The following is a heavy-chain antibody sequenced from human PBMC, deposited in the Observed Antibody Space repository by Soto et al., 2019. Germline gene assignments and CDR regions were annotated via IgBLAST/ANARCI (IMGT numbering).Heavy chain of an antibody. CDR3: ARTMRYSGYDREYFDY. CDR2: INAGNGNT. Sequence: QVQLVQSGAVVKKPGASVKVSCKASGYTFTSYAMHWVRQAPGQRLEWMGWINAGNGNTKYSQKFQGRVTITRDTSASTAYMELRRLGSEDTAVYYCARTMRYSGYDREYFDYWGQGTLVTVSS. D-gene: IGHD5-12*01. V-gene: IGHV1-3*01. CDR1: GYTFTSYA. J-gene: IGHJ4*02.